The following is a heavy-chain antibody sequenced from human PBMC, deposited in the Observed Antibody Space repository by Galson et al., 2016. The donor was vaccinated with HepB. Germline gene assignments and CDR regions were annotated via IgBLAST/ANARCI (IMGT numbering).Heavy chain of an antibody. V-gene: IGHV4-61*08. CDR2: IYYSGST. D-gene: IGHD1-26*01. CDR1: GDFVNTSGHY. J-gene: IGHJ4*02. Sequence: ETLSLTCTVSGDFVNTSGHYWTWIRQAPGKGLEWIGYIYYSGSTKYHPSLKSRVTISVDTSKNQFSLKLSSVTAADTALYYCAKDGSYSGNLHGYFDYCGQGTLVTVSS. CDR3: AKDGSYSGNLHGYFDY.